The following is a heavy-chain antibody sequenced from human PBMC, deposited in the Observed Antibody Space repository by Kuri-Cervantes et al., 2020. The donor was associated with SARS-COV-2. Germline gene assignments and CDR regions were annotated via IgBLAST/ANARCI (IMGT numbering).Heavy chain of an antibody. Sequence: GRSLSLSCAASGFSFNNYAMNWVRQAPGKGLEWVSTISGTGGSTYYADSVKGRFTISRDKSGNTLYLQMSSLRAEDTAIYYCAKDKGSPRGWGTMIKGYFDYWGQGTLVTVSS. D-gene: IGHD3-22*01. CDR2: ISGTGGST. J-gene: IGHJ4*02. CDR1: GFSFNNYA. V-gene: IGHV3-23*01. CDR3: AKDKGSPRGWGTMIKGYFDY.